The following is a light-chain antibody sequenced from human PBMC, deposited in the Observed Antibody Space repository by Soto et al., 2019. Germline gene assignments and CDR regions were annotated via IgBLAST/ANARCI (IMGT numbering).Light chain of an antibody. V-gene: IGKV1-5*03. J-gene: IGKJ1*01. CDR2: KAS. CDR1: QSISSW. Sequence: DIQMTQSPSTLSASVGDRVTITCRASQSISSWLAWYQQKPGKAPKLLIYKASSLESGVPSRFSGSGSGTQITLTISSLQPDEFAAYCCQQYNSYSWTFGQGPKAAIK. CDR3: QQYNSYSWT.